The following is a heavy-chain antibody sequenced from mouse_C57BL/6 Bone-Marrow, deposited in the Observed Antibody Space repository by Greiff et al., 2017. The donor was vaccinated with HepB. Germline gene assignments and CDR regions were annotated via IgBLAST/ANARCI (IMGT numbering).Heavy chain of an antibody. CDR1: GYAFTNYL. J-gene: IGHJ4*01. CDR3: ARGYYGSSLYAMDY. CDR2: INPGSGGT. D-gene: IGHD1-1*01. V-gene: IGHV1-54*01. Sequence: QVQLKQSGAELVRPGTSVKVSCKASGYAFTNYLIEWVKQRPGQGLEWIGVINPGSGGTNYNEKFKGKATLTADKSSSTAYMQLSSLTSEDSAVYFCARGYYGSSLYAMDYWGQGTSVTVSS.